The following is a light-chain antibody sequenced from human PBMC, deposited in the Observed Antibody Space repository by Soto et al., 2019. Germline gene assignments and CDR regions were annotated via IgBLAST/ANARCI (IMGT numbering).Light chain of an antibody. J-gene: IGLJ1*01. CDR2: DVS. V-gene: IGLV2-14*01. CDR3: TSYTTSSPLV. CDR1: SSDVGGYNY. Sequence: QSVLTQPASVSGSPGQSITISCTGTSSDVGGYNYVSWYQQYPGKAPKLMIYDVSNRPSGVSNRFSGSKSGNTASLTISGLQAEDEADYYCTSYTTSSPLVFGTGTKVTVL.